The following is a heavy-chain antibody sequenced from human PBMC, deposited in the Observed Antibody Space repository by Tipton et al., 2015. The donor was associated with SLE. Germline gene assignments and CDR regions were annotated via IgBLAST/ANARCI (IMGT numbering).Heavy chain of an antibody. D-gene: IGHD5-12*01. V-gene: IGHV4-30-2*01. CDR2: IYPGGNT. J-gene: IGHJ6*02. Sequence: TLSLTCSVSGSTLSRGGYSWSWIRQPPGKGLEWIGYIYPGGNTDYNPSLKIRGTISIDRSKNQFSLRLSSVTAADTAVYYCARSGLTRVDQGRMDVWGPGTTVTVSS. CDR3: ARSGLTRVDQGRMDV. CDR1: GSTLSRGGYS.